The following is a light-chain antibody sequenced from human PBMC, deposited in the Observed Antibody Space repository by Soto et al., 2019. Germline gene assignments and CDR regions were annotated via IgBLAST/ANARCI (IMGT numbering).Light chain of an antibody. V-gene: IGKV3-11*01. CDR1: QSVSRY. J-gene: IGKJ5*01. Sequence: EIVMTQSTATLSVSPGERATLSCRASQSVSRYLAWYQQKPGQAPRLLIYDASNRATGIPARFSGSGSGTDFTLTISRLEPEDFAVYYCQQRSNWPITFGQGTRLEVK. CDR3: QQRSNWPIT. CDR2: DAS.